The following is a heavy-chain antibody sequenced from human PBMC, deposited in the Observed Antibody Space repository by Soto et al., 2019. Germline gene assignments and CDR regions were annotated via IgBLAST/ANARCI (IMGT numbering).Heavy chain of an antibody. D-gene: IGHD6-19*01. J-gene: IGHJ4*02. V-gene: IGHV4-39*01. CDR3: ARRVRGWNYFDY. CDR1: GGSISSSSYY. Sequence: NPSETLSLTCTVSGGSISSSSYYWGWIRQPPGKGLEWIGSIYYSGSTYYNPSLKSRVTISVDTSKNQFSLKLSSVTAADTAVYYCARRVRGWNYFDYWGQGTLVTVSS. CDR2: IYYSGST.